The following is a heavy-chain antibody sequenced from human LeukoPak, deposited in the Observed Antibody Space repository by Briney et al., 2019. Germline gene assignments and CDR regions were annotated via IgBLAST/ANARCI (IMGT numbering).Heavy chain of an antibody. J-gene: IGHJ4*02. V-gene: IGHV4-34*01. CDR3: ARGRPLYGSGSYLAY. CDR1: GGSFSGYY. CDR2: INHSGST. D-gene: IGHD3-10*01. Sequence: SETLSLTCAVCGGSFSGYYWSWIRQPPGKGLEWIGEINHSGSTNYNPSLKSRVTISVDTSKNQFSLKLSSVTAADTAVYYCARGRPLYGSGSYLAYWGQGTLVTVSS.